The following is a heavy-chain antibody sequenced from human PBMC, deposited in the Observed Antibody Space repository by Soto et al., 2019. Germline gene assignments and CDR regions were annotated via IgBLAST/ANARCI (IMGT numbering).Heavy chain of an antibody. Sequence: SETLSLTCTVSGGSISSSSYYWGWIRQPPGKGLEWIGDIYYGGGTYYNPSLKSRVTVSVDTSKNQFSLKLSSVTAADTAVYYCARHGRNYYGSGSYVFDPWGQGTLVTVSS. J-gene: IGHJ5*02. CDR2: IYYGGGT. V-gene: IGHV4-39*01. CDR1: GGSISSSSYY. CDR3: ARHGRNYYGSGSYVFDP. D-gene: IGHD3-10*01.